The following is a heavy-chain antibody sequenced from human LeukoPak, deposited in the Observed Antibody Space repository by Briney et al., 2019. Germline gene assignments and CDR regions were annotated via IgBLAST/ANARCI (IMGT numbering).Heavy chain of an antibody. CDR3: AREDSSSCIDY. D-gene: IGHD6-13*01. Sequence: GASVKVSCKASGYSFSGYYMHWVRQAPGQGLEWMGWINPNSGGTKSAQKFQGRVTMTRDTSTSTVYMELSSLRSEDTAVYYCAREDSSSCIDYWGQGTLVTVSS. CDR2: INPNSGGT. J-gene: IGHJ4*02. V-gene: IGHV1-2*02. CDR1: GYSFSGYY.